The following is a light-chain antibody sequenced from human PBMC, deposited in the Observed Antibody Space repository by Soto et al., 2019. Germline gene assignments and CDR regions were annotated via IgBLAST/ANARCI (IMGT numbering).Light chain of an antibody. Sequence: EIVLTQSPATLSLSPGERATLSGRASQSVDSYLAWYQQRPGRAPRLLIYDVSNRATGIPARFSGSGSGTDFTLTISSLEPEDFAVYYCQQRSNWPPFTFGPGTKVDIK. CDR1: QSVDSY. CDR2: DVS. J-gene: IGKJ3*01. CDR3: QQRSNWPPFT. V-gene: IGKV3-11*01.